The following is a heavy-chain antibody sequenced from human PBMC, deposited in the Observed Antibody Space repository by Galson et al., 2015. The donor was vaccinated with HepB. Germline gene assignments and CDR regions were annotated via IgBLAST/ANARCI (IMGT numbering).Heavy chain of an antibody. CDR3: ARDRGITGTTSYYGMDV. Sequence: SLRLSCAASGFTFSGYAMSWVRQAPGKGLEWVSSISAGGSTHYADSVKGRFTISRDKSKNTLYLQMNSLRAEDTAVYYCARDRGITGTTSYYGMDVWGQGTTVTVSS. J-gene: IGHJ6*02. CDR2: ISAGGST. V-gene: IGHV3-23*01. D-gene: IGHD1-7*01. CDR1: GFTFSGYA.